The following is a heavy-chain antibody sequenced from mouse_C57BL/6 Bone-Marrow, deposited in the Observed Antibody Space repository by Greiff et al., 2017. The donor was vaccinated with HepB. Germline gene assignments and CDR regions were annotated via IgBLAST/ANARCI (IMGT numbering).Heavy chain of an antibody. CDR3: ARRVDYYAMDY. J-gene: IGHJ4*01. D-gene: IGHD1-1*02. V-gene: IGHV1-78*01. Sequence: VQLQESDAELVKPGASVKISCKVSGYTFTDHTIHWMKQWAEQGLEWIGYIYPRDGSTKYNEKFKGEATLAADKSSSTAYMQLNSLTSEDTAVYFYARRVDYYAMDYWGQGASVTVSS. CDR2: IYPRDGST. CDR1: GYTFTDHT.